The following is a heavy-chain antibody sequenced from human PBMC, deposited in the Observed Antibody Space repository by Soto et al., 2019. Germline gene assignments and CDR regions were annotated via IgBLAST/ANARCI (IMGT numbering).Heavy chain of an antibody. CDR1: GASISSSY. Sequence: SGTLSLTCTDSGASISSSYVIWIRQLPGKGPEWIGYIFPSGGTNYIPSLKSRVTISVDTSKSLFSLNLSALTTADTAVYFCARGGNRYSSSSSGVGGFDYWGQGTLVTVSS. D-gene: IGHD5-12*01. CDR2: IFPSGGT. CDR3: ARGGNRYSSSSSGVGGFDY. V-gene: IGHV4-59*12. J-gene: IGHJ4*02.